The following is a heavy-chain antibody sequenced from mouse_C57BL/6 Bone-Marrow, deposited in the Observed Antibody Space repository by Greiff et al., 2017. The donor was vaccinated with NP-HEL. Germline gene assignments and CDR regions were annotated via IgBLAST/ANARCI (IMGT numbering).Heavy chain of an antibody. Sequence: EVQLQESGPGLVKPSQSLSLTCSVTGYSITSGYYWNWIRQFPGNKLEWMGYISYDGSNNYNPSLKNRISITRDTSKNQFFLKLNSVTSEDTATYYCAREGIYYYGSSYEWYFDVWGTGTTVTVSS. CDR2: ISYDGSN. D-gene: IGHD1-1*01. V-gene: IGHV3-6*01. CDR3: AREGIYYYGSSYEWYFDV. CDR1: GYSITSGYY. J-gene: IGHJ1*03.